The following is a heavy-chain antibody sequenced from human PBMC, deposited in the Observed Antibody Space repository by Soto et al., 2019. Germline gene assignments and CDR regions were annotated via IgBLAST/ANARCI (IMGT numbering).Heavy chain of an antibody. J-gene: IGHJ6*02. CDR1: GFPFSSYG. D-gene: IGHD3-10*01. Sequence: QVQLVESGGGVVQPGRSRRLSWAASGFPFSSYGMNWSRQAPGKGLEWVAVISYDGSNKYYADSVKGRFTISRDNSKNTLYLQMNSLRAEDTAVYYCAKDQLRGVRGVITYYYGMDVWGQGTTVTVSS. CDR3: AKDQLRGVRGVITYYYGMDV. V-gene: IGHV3-30*18. CDR2: ISYDGSNK.